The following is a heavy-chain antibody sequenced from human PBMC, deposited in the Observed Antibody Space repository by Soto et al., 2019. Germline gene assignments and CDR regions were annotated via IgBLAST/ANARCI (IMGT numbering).Heavy chain of an antibody. V-gene: IGHV4-31*03. CDR2: IYNSGST. D-gene: IGHD6-13*01. Sequence: SETLSLTCTVPGGSISSGDYYWSWIRQHPGKGLEWIGHIYNSGSTYYNPSLKSRVTISVDTSKNQFSLKLSSVTAADTAVYYCARVPLVLIHDYYYYYGMDVWGQGTTVTVSS. J-gene: IGHJ6*02. CDR3: ARVPLVLIHDYYYYYGMDV. CDR1: GGSISSGDYY.